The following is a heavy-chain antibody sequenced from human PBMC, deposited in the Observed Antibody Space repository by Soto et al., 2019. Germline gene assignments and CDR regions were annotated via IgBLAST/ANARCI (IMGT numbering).Heavy chain of an antibody. Sequence: QVQLQESGPGLVKPSQTLSLTCTVSCGSISSCGYCCCWFRHHPGKRLWWIGYIYSIGSTYNNPSLKRRVTISVDTSKIQSSLKLRSETAAARAVYECARAVAPWGQGTLVTVSS. CDR2: IYSIGST. J-gene: IGHJ5*02. V-gene: IGHV4-31*03. CDR3: ARAVAP. CDR1: CGSISSCGYC.